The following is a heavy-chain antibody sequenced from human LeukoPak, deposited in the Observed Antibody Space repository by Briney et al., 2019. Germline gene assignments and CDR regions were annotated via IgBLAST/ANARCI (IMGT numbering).Heavy chain of an antibody. CDR3: ARERPGTGTWDY. D-gene: IGHD1-1*01. J-gene: IGHJ4*02. V-gene: IGHV1-18*01. Sequence: ASVKVSCKASGYTFTSYGISWVRQAPGQGLEWMGWISAYNGNTNYAQKLQGRVTMTTDTSTSTAYMELRSLRSDDTAVYYCARERPGTGTWDYWGQGSLVTVSS. CDR1: GYTFTSYG. CDR2: ISAYNGNT.